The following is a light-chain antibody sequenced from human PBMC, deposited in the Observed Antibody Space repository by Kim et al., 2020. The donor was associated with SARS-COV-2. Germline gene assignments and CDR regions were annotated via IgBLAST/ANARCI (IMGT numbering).Light chain of an antibody. CDR2: SNV. CDR1: NSDIGINP. V-gene: IGLV1-44*01. Sequence: GQRVTISCSGSNSDIGINPVSWYQQLPGTTPKLLIYSNVQRPSGVPDRFSGSKSGTSASLAISGLQSEDEADYYCASWDDSLSGWVFGGGTQLTVL. J-gene: IGLJ3*02. CDR3: ASWDDSLSGWV.